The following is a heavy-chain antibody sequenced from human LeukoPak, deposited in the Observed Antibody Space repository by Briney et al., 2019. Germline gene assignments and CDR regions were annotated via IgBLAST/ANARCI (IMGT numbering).Heavy chain of an antibody. Sequence: ASVKVSCKASGYTFTTNGISWVRQAPGQGLEWMGGIIPIFGTANYAQKFQGRVTITADESTSTAYMELSSLRSEDTAVYYCARVYQSGYYMDVWGKGTTVTVSS. J-gene: IGHJ6*03. V-gene: IGHV1-69*13. CDR1: GYTFTTNG. CDR3: ARVYQSGYYMDV. D-gene: IGHD1-14*01. CDR2: IIPIFGTA.